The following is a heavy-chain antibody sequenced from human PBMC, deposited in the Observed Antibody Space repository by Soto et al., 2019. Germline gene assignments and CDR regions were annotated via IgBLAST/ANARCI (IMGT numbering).Heavy chain of an antibody. V-gene: IGHV3-11*05. CDR1: GFTFSDYY. J-gene: IGHJ5*02. CDR2: ISTSSSYT. Sequence: QVQLVESGGGLVKPGGSLRLSCAASGFTFSDYYMSWIRQAPGKGLEWVSYISTSSSYTNYADSVKGRFTISRDNAKNSLYLPMNSLRAEDTAVYYCASPLLWFGDDAWGQGTLVIVSS. D-gene: IGHD3-10*01. CDR3: ASPLLWFGDDA.